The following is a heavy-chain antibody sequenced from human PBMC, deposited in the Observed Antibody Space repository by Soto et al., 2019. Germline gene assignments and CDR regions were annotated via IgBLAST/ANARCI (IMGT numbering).Heavy chain of an antibody. CDR3: ARGLAVAGNGFYYYYGMDV. V-gene: IGHV1-69*12. CDR1: GGTFSSYA. J-gene: IGHJ6*02. CDR2: IIPIFGTA. D-gene: IGHD6-19*01. Sequence: QVQLVQSGAEVKKPGSSVKVSCKASGGTFSSYAISWVRQAPGQWLEWMGGIIPIFGTANYAQKFQGRVTISADESTSTAYMELSSLRSEDTGVYYCARGLAVAGNGFYYYYGMDVWGQGTTVTVSS.